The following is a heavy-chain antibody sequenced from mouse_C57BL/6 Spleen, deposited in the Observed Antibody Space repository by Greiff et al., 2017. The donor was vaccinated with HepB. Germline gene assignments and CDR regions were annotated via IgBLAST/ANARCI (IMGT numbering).Heavy chain of an antibody. D-gene: IGHD1-1*01. CDR3: ARSDYGSTPYFDY. V-gene: IGHV1-82*01. CDR1: GYAFSSSW. Sequence: VQLQQSGPELVKPGASVKISCKASGYAFSSSWMNWVKQRPGKGLEWIGRIYPGDGDTNYNGKFKGKATLTADKSSSTAYMQLSSLTSEDSAVYFCARSDYGSTPYFDYWGQGTTVTVSS. J-gene: IGHJ2*01. CDR2: IYPGDGDT.